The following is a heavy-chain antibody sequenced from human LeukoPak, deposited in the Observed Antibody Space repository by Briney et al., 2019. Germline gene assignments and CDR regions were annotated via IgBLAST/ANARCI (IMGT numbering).Heavy chain of an antibody. CDR1: GYSISSGYY. J-gene: IGHJ4*02. CDR3: ARDLRGSGSYYKTLDY. D-gene: IGHD3-10*01. CDR2: IYHSGST. V-gene: IGHV4-38-2*02. Sequence: SQTLSLTCTVSGYSISSGYYWGWIRQPPGKGLEWIGSIYHSGSTYYNPSLKSRVTISVDTSKNQFSLKLSSVTAADTAVYYCARDLRGSGSYYKTLDYWGQGILVTVSS.